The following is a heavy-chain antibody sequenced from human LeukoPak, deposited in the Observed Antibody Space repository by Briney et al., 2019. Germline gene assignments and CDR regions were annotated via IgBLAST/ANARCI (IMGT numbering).Heavy chain of an antibody. V-gene: IGHV3-23*01. Sequence: GGSLRLSCVASGFIFGSHGMSWVRQAPGKGLEWVSTVTSRSATHYTDSVKGRFITSRDSSENTLFLQMNSLRAEDTALYYCTTTRPYGTTWAGAFEDWGQGTPVTVSS. CDR1: GFIFGSHG. D-gene: IGHD6-19*01. J-gene: IGHJ4*02. CDR3: TTTRPYGTTWAGAFED. CDR2: VTSRSAT.